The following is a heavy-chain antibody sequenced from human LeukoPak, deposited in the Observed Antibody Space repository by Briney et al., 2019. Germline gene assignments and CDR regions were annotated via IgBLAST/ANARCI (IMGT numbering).Heavy chain of an antibody. D-gene: IGHD3-22*01. CDR3: ARQYPGGYYDSHGYGDY. CDR1: GSSFGNYW. V-gene: IGHV5-51*01. J-gene: IGHJ4*02. CDR2: IYPDDSET. Sequence: GASLKISCKGSGSSFGNYWIAWVRPMPGKGLEWMGIIYPDDSETRYSPSFQGQVTISADKSIRTAYLQWSGLKASDPAMYYCARQYPGGYYDSHGYGDYWGQGTLVSVSS.